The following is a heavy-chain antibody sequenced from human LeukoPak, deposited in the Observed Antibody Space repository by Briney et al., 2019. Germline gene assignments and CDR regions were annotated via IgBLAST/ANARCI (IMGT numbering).Heavy chain of an antibody. CDR2: FTAGGINT. J-gene: IGHJ4*02. CDR3: AKSPSYCRGDCYSTFEY. CDR1: GFTFSSHA. D-gene: IGHD2-21*02. V-gene: IGHV3-23*01. Sequence: GGSLRLSCSASGFTFSSHAMSWARQAPGEGLEWVSAFTAGGINTYYADSVKGRFTISRDNSKNTLYLHMNSLRAEDTAVYYCAKSPSYCRGDCYSTFEYWGQGTLVTVSS.